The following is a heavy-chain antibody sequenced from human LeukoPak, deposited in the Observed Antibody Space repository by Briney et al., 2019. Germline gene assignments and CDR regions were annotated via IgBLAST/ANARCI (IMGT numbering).Heavy chain of an antibody. D-gene: IGHD5-12*01. V-gene: IGHV4-61*02. CDR3: ARGGGATRIDY. CDR2: IYTSGST. J-gene: IGHJ4*02. Sequence: SQTLSLTCSVSGDSIRSGTYYWSWIRQPAGKGLEWIGRIYTSGSTSYNPSLKSRVTISVDTSKNQFSLKLTSVTAADTAVYYCARGGGATRIDYWGQGTLVTVSS. CDR1: GDSIRSGTYY.